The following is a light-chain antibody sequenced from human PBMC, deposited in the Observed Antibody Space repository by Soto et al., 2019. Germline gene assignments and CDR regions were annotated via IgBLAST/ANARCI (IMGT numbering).Light chain of an antibody. J-gene: IGLJ2*01. V-gene: IGLV2-14*01. CDR3: SSYTSSSTDVV. CDR1: GSDVGGYNY. CDR2: EVS. Sequence: QSVLTQPASVSGSPGQSITISCTGTGSDVGGYNYVSWYQHHPGKAPKLMIYEVSNRPSGVSNRFSGSKSGNTASLTISGLQAEDEADYYCSSYTSSSTDVVFGGGTKLTVL.